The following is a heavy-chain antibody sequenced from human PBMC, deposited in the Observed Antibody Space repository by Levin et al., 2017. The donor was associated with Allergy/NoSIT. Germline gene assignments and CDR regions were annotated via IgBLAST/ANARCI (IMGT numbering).Heavy chain of an antibody. J-gene: IGHJ4*02. CDR1: GYTFTSYG. Sequence: AASVKVSCKASGYTFTSYGISWVRQAPGQGLEWMGWISAYNGNTNYAQKLQGRVTMTTDTSTSTAYMELRSLRSDDTAVYYCASGDCSGGSCYPDYWGQGTLVTVSS. CDR2: ISAYNGNT. CDR3: ASGDCSGGSCYPDY. V-gene: IGHV1-18*01. D-gene: IGHD2-15*01.